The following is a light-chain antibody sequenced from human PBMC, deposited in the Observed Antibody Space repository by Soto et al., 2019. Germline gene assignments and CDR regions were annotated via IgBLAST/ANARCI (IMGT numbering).Light chain of an antibody. V-gene: IGLV1-44*01. CDR3: AGRDYSRSGLDV. CDR1: SGSLS. CDR2: SNF. Sequence: QSVLTQPPSASGTPGQRVTISCSASSGSLSVDWYQHLPGTAPNLLINSNFQRPSGVPDRVSGSKSGTSASLVISGLQSEDDADYYCAGRDYSRSGLDVFGAGTKVTVL. J-gene: IGLJ1*01.